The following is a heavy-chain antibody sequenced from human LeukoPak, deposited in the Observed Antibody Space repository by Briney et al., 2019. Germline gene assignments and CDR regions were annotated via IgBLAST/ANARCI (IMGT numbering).Heavy chain of an antibody. D-gene: IGHD6-13*01. V-gene: IGHV3-30*04. CDR1: GFILSNFA. CDR2: ISYDGSSE. CDR3: ASWGGGQQLVGVFDY. Sequence: GGSLRLSCAASGFILSNFAIHWVRQAPGKGLEWVAVISYDGSSEYYADSVKGRFTISRDNSKNTLYLQMNSLRAEDTALYYCASWGGGQQLVGVFDYWGQGTLVTVSS. J-gene: IGHJ4*02.